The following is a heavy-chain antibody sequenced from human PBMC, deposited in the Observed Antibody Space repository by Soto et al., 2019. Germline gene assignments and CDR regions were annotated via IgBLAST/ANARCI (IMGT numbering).Heavy chain of an antibody. J-gene: IGHJ6*02. V-gene: IGHV3-9*01. Sequence: GGSLRLSCAASGFTFDDYAMHWVRQAPGKGLEWVSGISWNSGSIGYADSVKGRFTISRDNAKNSLYLQMNSLRAEDTALYYCAKGKSSSGRYYYYGMDVWGQGTTVTVS. CDR1: GFTFDDYA. D-gene: IGHD6-19*01. CDR2: ISWNSGSI. CDR3: AKGKSSSGRYYYYGMDV.